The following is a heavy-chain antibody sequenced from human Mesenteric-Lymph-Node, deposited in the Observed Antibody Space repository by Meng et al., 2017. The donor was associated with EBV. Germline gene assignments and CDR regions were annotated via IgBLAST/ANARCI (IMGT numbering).Heavy chain of an antibody. J-gene: IGHJ4*02. V-gene: IGHV4-39*07. CDR2: IYYSGST. CDR1: GGSISSSSYY. D-gene: IGHD1-26*01. CDR3: ARERGDSGSYGDY. Sequence: QLQPQESGPGLVKPSETLSLTCTVSGGSISSSSYYWGWIRQPPGKGLEWIGSIYYSGSTYYNPSLKSRVTISVDTSKNQFSLKLSSVTAADTAVYYCARERGDSGSYGDYWGQGTLVTVSS.